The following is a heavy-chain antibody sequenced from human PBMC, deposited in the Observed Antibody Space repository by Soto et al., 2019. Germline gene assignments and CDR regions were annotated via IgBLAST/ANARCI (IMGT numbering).Heavy chain of an antibody. J-gene: IGHJ6*02. CDR3: ARGDIVVAPAATPPDV. CDR2: IYYSGST. CDR1: GGSISSGDYY. Sequence: SETLSLTCTVSGGSISSGDYYWSWIRQPPGKGLEWIGYIYYSGSTYYNPSLKSRVTISVDTSKNQFSLKLSSVTAADTAVYYCARGDIVVAPAATPPDVWGQGTTVTVSS. D-gene: IGHD2-2*01. V-gene: IGHV4-30-4*01.